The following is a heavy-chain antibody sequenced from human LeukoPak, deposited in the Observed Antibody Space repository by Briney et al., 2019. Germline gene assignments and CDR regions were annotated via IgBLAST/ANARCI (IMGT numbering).Heavy chain of an antibody. V-gene: IGHV3-7*01. CDR3: ARGHYQLS. Sequence: GGSLRLSCAVSGFTFSSYWMSWVRQAPGKGLEWVASIKEEGSEKHYVDSVKGRFTISRDNAKNSLYLQMNSLRAEDTAAYYCARGHYQLSWGQGILVTVSS. CDR1: GFTFSSYW. CDR2: IKEEGSEK. J-gene: IGHJ5*02. D-gene: IGHD2-2*01.